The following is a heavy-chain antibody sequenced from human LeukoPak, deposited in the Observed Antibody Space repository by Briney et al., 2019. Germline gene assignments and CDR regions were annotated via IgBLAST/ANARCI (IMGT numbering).Heavy chain of an antibody. CDR1: GGSISSGSYY. D-gene: IGHD1-26*01. CDR2: IYTSGST. CDR3: ARESPSGSYYRVDY. J-gene: IGHJ4*02. V-gene: IGHV4-61*02. Sequence: SETLSLTCTVSGGSISSGSYYWSWIRQPAGKGLEWIGRIYTSGSTNYNPSLKSRVTISVDTSKNQFSLKLSSVTAADTAVYYCARESPSGSYYRVDYWGQGTLVTVSS.